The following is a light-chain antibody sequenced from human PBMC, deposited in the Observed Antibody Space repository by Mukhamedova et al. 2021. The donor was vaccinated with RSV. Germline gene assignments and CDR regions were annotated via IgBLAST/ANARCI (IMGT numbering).Light chain of an antibody. CDR2: DAF. Sequence: WYQRRVHGKAPKLLIYDAFNLERGVPSRFSGSGSRADYTLTINRLQPEDIATYYCQQYDKVPLTFGWGTKVEI. J-gene: IGKJ4*01. V-gene: IGKV1-33*01. CDR3: QQYDKVPLT.